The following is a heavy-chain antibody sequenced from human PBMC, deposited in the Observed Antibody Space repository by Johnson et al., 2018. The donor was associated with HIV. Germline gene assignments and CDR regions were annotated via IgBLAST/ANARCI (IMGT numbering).Heavy chain of an antibody. Sequence: VQLVESGGGLVQPGESLRLSCAASGFTFSSYDMHWVRQSTGKGLEWVSGIGAAGETHYPDPVKGRFTVSRDNANHSLYLQMNSLRAEDTAVYYCARDGGGRDAFDIWGQGTMVTVSS. CDR1: GFTFSSYD. CDR2: IGAAGET. D-gene: IGHD3-16*01. V-gene: IGHV3-13*01. CDR3: ARDGGGRDAFDI. J-gene: IGHJ3*02.